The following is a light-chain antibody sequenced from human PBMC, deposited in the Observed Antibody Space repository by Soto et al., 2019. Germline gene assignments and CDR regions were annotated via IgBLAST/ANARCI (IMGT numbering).Light chain of an antibody. V-gene: IGKV3-20*01. Sequence: VLTQSPVPLSLSPGERATLACGASQSVSSSHVAWYQHKPGQAPRLLIYAASSRATGSPDRFSGGGSGTDFTLTISRLEPEDFAVYYCQQYCYSPITFGQGTRLEIK. CDR1: QSVSSSH. J-gene: IGKJ5*01. CDR2: AAS. CDR3: QQYCYSPIT.